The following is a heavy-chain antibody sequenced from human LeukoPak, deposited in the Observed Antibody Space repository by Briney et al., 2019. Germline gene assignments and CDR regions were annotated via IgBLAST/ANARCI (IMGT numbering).Heavy chain of an antibody. V-gene: IGHV3-21*01. D-gene: IGHD2-15*01. Sequence: GGSLRLSCAASGFTFSSYSMNWVRQAPGKGLEWVSSISASSSYIYYADSVKGRFTISRDNAKNSLYLQMNSLRAEDTAVYYCARGGGYCRGGNCCCHYFDYWGQGILVTVSS. CDR1: GFTFSSYS. CDR2: ISASSSYI. CDR3: ARGGGYCRGGNCCCHYFDY. J-gene: IGHJ4*02.